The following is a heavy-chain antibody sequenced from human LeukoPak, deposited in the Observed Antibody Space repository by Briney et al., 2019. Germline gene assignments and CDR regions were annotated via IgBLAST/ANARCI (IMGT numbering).Heavy chain of an antibody. Sequence: SETLSLTCTVSGGSISSYYWSWIRQPPGKGLEWIGYIYYSGSTNYNPSLKSRVTISVDTSKNQFSLKLSSVSAADTAVYYCARDSSGWYYFDYWGQGTLVTVSS. CDR3: ARDSSGWYYFDY. D-gene: IGHD6-19*01. J-gene: IGHJ4*02. V-gene: IGHV4-59*01. CDR2: IYYSGST. CDR1: GGSISSYY.